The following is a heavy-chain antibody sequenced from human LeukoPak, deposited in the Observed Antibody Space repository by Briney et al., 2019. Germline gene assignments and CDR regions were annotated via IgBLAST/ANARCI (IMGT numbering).Heavy chain of an antibody. D-gene: IGHD1-7*01. CDR3: ARGNWNYASFWFNP. V-gene: IGHV4-59*01. CDR1: GGSISSYY. CDR2: ISYSGST. Sequence: SETLSLTCTVSGGSISSYYWSWIRQPPGKGLEWIGYISYSGSTNYNPSLKSRVSISVETSKNQFSLKLSSVTAADTAVYYCARGNWNYASFWFNPWGQGTLVTVSS. J-gene: IGHJ5*02.